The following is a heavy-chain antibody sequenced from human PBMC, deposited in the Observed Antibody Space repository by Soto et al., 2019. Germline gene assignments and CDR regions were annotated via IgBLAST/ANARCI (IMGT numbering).Heavy chain of an antibody. J-gene: IGHJ4*02. CDR2: IYTSGST. CDR3: AREAIVGASISRSFSY. D-gene: IGHD1-26*01. V-gene: IGHV4-4*07. Sequence: QVQLQESGPGLVKPSETLSLTCTVSGDSMSSYYWNWIRQPAGKGLEWIGHIYTSGSTNYNPSLKSRVTMSLDTSKNHFALRLSSVTAADTAVYYCAREAIVGASISRSFSYWGLGTLVTVSS. CDR1: GDSMSSYY.